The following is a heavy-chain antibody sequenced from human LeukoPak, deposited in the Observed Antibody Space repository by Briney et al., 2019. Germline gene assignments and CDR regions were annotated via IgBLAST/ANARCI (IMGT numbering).Heavy chain of an antibody. J-gene: IGHJ4*02. CDR2: ISGRGGGT. Sequence: PGESLRLSCAASGFTFSNYAMSWVRQAPGKGLEWVSAISGRGGGTYYADSVKGRFTISRDNSKNTLYLQMNSLRAEDTAVYYCERGKGDTGGSFDYWGQGTLVTVSS. CDR3: ERGKGDTGGSFDY. V-gene: IGHV3-23*01. D-gene: IGHD3-16*01. CDR1: GFTFSNYA.